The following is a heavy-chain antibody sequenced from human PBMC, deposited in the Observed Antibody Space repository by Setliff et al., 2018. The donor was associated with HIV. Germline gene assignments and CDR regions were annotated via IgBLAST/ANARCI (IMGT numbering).Heavy chain of an antibody. Sequence: PGESLKISCQASGYSFTKFWIDWVRQMPGKGLEWMGLIYPGDSDTRYSPSFQGQVTISADKSMDTAYLQWSSLKASDTAMYYCARPQGGGFDYWGQGTLVTVSS. CDR2: IYPGDSDT. CDR1: GYSFTKFW. J-gene: IGHJ4*02. D-gene: IGHD3-16*01. CDR3: ARPQGGGFDY. V-gene: IGHV5-51*01.